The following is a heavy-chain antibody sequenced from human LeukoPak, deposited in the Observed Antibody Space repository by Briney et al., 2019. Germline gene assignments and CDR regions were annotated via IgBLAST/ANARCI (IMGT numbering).Heavy chain of an antibody. V-gene: IGHV3-23*01. Sequence: GGSLRLSCAASGFTFSDYYMSWIRQAPGKGLEWVSAISGSGGNTYHADSVKGRFTISRDNSKNTLYLQMNSLRVEDTAIYYCAKASGITMVRGAFDIWGQGTMVTVSS. CDR1: GFTFSDYY. D-gene: IGHD3-10*01. CDR2: ISGSGGNT. CDR3: AKASGITMVRGAFDI. J-gene: IGHJ3*02.